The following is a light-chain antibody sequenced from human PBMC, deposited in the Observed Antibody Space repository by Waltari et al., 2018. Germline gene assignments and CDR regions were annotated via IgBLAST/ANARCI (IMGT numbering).Light chain of an antibody. V-gene: IGKV3-20*01. Sequence: ETVLTQSPGTLSLSPGETASLSCRASQRVRSNYLAWYQQKPVQAPRLIYGTSSRATGIPDRFSASGSGTDFTLTISRLEPEDFAVYYCQLFGSTPLYSFGQGTKLEI. CDR3: QLFGSTPLYS. CDR1: QRVRSNY. CDR2: GTS. J-gene: IGKJ2*01.